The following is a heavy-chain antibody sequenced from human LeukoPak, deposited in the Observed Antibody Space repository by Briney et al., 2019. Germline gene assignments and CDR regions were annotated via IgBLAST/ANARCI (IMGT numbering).Heavy chain of an antibody. CDR3: ARLGLYYYGSGSLFYFDY. CDR1: GGSISSSSYY. Sequence: SETLSLTCTVSGGSISSSSYYWGWIRQPPGKGLEWIGSIYYSGSTYYNPSLKSRVTISVDTSKNQFSLKLSSVTAADTAVYYCARLGLYYYGSGSLFYFDYWGQGTLVTVSS. CDR2: IYYSGST. J-gene: IGHJ4*02. D-gene: IGHD3-10*01. V-gene: IGHV4-39*01.